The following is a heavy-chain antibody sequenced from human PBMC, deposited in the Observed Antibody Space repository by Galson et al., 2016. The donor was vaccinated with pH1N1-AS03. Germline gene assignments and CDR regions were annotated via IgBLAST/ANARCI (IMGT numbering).Heavy chain of an antibody. CDR1: GYTFTNFG. Sequence: SVKVSCKASGYTFTNFGVIWVRQAPGQGLQWVGWISAYSGNKNYEQTLQGRFPITTDPSTNTGYMELKRLTSDDTAVYYCARDLRSDFGNNFVAGVQIGRYWGQGTLVTVSS. CDR3: ARDLRSDFGNNFVAGVQIGRY. J-gene: IGHJ4*02. V-gene: IGHV1-18*01. D-gene: IGHD4/OR15-4a*01. CDR2: ISAYSGNK.